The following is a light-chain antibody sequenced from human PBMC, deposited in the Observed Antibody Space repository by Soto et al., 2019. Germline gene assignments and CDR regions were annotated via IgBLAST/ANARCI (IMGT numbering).Light chain of an antibody. J-gene: IGKJ4*01. CDR2: SAS. Sequence: TQLPQSPSFLSASVGDKVTITCRASQGMSTYLAWYQQKPGKVPKLLIRSASTLQSGVPPRFSGGGSGTELTLSISTLQTHDAGIYYSQQLNGYRLAFGGWTKVEI. CDR1: QGMSTY. V-gene: IGKV1-9*01. CDR3: QQLNGYRLA.